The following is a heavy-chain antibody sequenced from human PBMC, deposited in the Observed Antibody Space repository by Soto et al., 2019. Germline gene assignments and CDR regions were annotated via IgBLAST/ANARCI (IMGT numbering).Heavy chain of an antibody. CDR2: IIPRFGTT. Sequence: SVKVSCKGCGDCFTKYTVNCVRQATPPGLEWMGGIIPRFGTTNYAPTLPDRVTITADSSKKTVYMDLSSMRSDVTTLYYRARGRVLHNSGTSQLVAGAQGSMVSASS. CDR1: GDCFTKYT. D-gene: IGHD6-13*01. J-gene: IGHJ4*02. CDR3: ARGRVLHNSGTSQLVA. V-gene: IGHV1-69*13.